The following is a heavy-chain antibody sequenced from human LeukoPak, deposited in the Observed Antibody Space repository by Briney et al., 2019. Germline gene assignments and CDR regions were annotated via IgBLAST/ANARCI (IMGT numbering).Heavy chain of an antibody. CDR1: GYTFTGYY. CDR2: INPNSGGT. Sequence: ASVKVSCKASGYTFTGYYMHWVRQAPGQGLEWMGWINPNSGGTNYAQKFQGRVTMTRDTSISTAYMELSRLRPDDTAVYYCARSWIGRAVAGKGEFDYWGQGTLVTVYS. V-gene: IGHV1-2*02. J-gene: IGHJ4*02. CDR3: ARSWIGRAVAGKGEFDY. D-gene: IGHD6-19*01.